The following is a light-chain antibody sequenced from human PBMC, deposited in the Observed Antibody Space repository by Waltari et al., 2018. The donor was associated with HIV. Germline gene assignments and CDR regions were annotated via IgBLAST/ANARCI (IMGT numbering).Light chain of an antibody. V-gene: IGLV3-10*01. CDR3: YSTDSSGYYWV. CDR1: ALPKTY. J-gene: IGLJ3*02. Sequence: SYELTQPPSVSVSPGQTARITCPGDALPKTYAYWYQQKSGQAPVLVIYDDSKRPSEIPERFSGSSSGTMASLTISGAQVEDEADYYWYSTDSSGYYWVFGGGTKLTVL. CDR2: DDS.